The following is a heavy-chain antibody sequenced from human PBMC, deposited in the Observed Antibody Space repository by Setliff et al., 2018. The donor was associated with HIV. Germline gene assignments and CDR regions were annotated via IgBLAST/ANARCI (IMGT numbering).Heavy chain of an antibody. D-gene: IGHD3-22*01. CDR3: ARLGDNSDWRSNYFFYYMDV. CDR1: GGSVSSRGYY. Sequence: PSETLSLTCTVSGGSVSSRGYYWGWIRQPPGKGPEWIANILYGGNTYYNPSLKSRVTISVDTSKNQFSLKLSSVTAADTAVYYCARLGDNSDWRSNYFFYYMDVWGKGTTVTVSS. CDR2: ILYGGNT. J-gene: IGHJ6*03. V-gene: IGHV4-39*01.